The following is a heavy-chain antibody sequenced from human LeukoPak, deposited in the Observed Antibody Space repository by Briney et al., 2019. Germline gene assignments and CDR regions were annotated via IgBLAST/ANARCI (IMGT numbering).Heavy chain of an antibody. CDR1: GFTFNNHA. CDR3: ARDERYSYDY. J-gene: IGHJ4*02. D-gene: IGHD3-9*01. CDR2: ILYDGSNK. Sequence: GRSLRLSCGASGFTFNNHAMHWVRQAPGKGLQWVAAILYDGSNKYYADSVKGRFIISRDNSKNTLYLQMNSLRAEDTAVYYCARDERYSYDYWGQGTLVTVSS. V-gene: IGHV3-30-3*01.